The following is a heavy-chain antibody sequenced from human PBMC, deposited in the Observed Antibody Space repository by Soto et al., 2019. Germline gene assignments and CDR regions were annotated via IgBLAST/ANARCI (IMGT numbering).Heavy chain of an antibody. V-gene: IGHV1-18*01. J-gene: IGHJ5*02. CDR2: ISAYNGNT. D-gene: IGHD3-3*01. CDR3: ARVPHTPFGVVHNNWFDP. CDR1: GYTFTSYG. Sequence: QVQLVQSGAEVKKPGASVKVSCKASGYTFTSYGISWVRQAPGQGLEWMGWISAYNGNTNYAQKLQGRVTMTTDTSTSKAYMELRSLRSDDTAVYYCARVPHTPFGVVHNNWFDPWGQGTLVTVSS.